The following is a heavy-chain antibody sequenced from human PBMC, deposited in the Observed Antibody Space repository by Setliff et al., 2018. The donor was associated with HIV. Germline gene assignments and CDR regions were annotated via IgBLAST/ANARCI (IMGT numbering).Heavy chain of an antibody. D-gene: IGHD3-10*01. V-gene: IGHV4-59*12. J-gene: IGHJ5*02. Sequence: SETLSLTCSVSGGSISSYYWSWIRQPPGKGLEWIGDIYYSGTTNYNPSLKSRVAISVDTSRNQFSLRVTSVTAADTAVYFCARDRHSSGLGSYGPWGPGILVTVSS. CDR3: ARDRHSSGLGSYGP. CDR2: IYYSGTT. CDR1: GGSISSYY.